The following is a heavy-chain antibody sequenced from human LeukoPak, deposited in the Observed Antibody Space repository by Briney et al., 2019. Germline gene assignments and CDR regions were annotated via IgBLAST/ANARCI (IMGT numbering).Heavy chain of an antibody. V-gene: IGHV3-23*01. CDR2: ITGSGDAT. Sequence: GGSLGLSCVASEFTFSRYTMSWVRQAPGKGLERVSGITGSGDATYYADSVKGRFTISRDNSKNTLYLQMNSLRAEDTAVYYCAKADGNPSPPYFDYWGQGALVTVSS. D-gene: IGHD4-23*01. CDR1: EFTFSRYT. CDR3: AKADGNPSPPYFDY. J-gene: IGHJ4*02.